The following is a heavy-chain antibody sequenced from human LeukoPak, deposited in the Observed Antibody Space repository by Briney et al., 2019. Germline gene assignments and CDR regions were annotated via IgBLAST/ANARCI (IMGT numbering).Heavy chain of an antibody. J-gene: IGHJ4*02. CDR3: ARGTWSSSIDY. CDR2: IYYSGST. D-gene: IGHD6-6*01. CDR1: GGSISSYY. V-gene: IGHV4-59*01. Sequence: SETLSLTCTVSGGSISSYYWSWIRQPPGKGLEWIGYIYYSGSTNYNPSLKSRVTISVDTSKNQFSLKLSSVTAADTAVYYCARGTWSSSIDYWGQGTLVTVSS.